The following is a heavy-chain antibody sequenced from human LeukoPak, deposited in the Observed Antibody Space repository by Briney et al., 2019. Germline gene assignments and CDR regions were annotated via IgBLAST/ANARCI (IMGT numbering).Heavy chain of an antibody. CDR2: ISSSSSYI. J-gene: IGHJ4*02. CDR1: GFTFSSYS. D-gene: IGHD3-22*01. CDR3: ARSPYHYDSSGSYDY. V-gene: IGHV3-21*01. Sequence: GGSLRLSCAASGFTFSSYSMNWVRQAPGKGLEWVSSISSSSSYIYYADSVKGRFTISRDNAKNSLYLQMNSLRAEDTAVYYCARSPYHYDSSGSYDYWGQATLVTVSS.